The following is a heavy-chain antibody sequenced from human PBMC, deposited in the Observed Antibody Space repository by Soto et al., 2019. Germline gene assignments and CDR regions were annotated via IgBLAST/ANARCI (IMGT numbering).Heavy chain of an antibody. CDR1: GFTFSIYS. D-gene: IGHD3-10*02. CDR2: IDSSSNYI. V-gene: IGHV3-21*01. CDR3: AREAHFYGRSDVYDI. J-gene: IGHJ3*02. Sequence: DVQLVESGGGLVKPGGSLRLSCAASGFTFSIYSMTWVHQAPGKGLEWVASIDSSSNYIYYADSMRGRFTISRENANYSVFLEMNSLRADDTAVYYCAREAHFYGRSDVYDIWGQGTMVTVSS.